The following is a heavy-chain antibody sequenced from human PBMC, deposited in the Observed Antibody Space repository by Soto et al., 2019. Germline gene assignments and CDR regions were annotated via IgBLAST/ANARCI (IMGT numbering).Heavy chain of an antibody. Sequence: QIHLVQSGAEVKKPGASVKFSCKGSGYGFTTYGITWVRHDPGQGLEWMAWISAHNGNTNYAQMLQGRVTVTRDTSTRTAYMEPRSLSSDDTAVYYYASGRYGDYWGPGALVNVSS. CDR2: ISAHNGNT. J-gene: IGHJ4*02. D-gene: IGHD1-26*01. CDR1: GYGFTTYG. V-gene: IGHV1-18*01. CDR3: ASGRYGDY.